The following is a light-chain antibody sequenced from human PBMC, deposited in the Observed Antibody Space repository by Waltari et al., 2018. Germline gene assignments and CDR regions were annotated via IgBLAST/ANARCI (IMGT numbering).Light chain of an antibody. V-gene: IGLV1-40*01. CDR3: QSFDNSLSGWV. CDR1: SSNLGAGND. J-gene: IGLJ3*02. Sequence: QSAVTQPPSVSGAPGQSVTISCTGTSSNLGAGNDVHWYQQLPGKAPKLLISSNGDRPSGVPDRCSGSKSGSSASLAITGLQAEDEADYYCQSFDNSLSGWVFGGGTKVTVL. CDR2: SNG.